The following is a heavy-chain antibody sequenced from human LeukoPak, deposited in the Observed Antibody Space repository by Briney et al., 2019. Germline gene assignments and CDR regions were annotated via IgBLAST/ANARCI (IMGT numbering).Heavy chain of an antibody. CDR3: AKGSSAYYYEV. CDR2: IDYSGSTT. CDR1: GFTFNNFA. V-gene: IGHV3-23*01. D-gene: IGHD3-22*01. J-gene: IGHJ4*02. Sequence: PGGSLRLSCAASGFTFNNFAMSWVCQAPGKGLEWVSSIDYSGSTTYYADSVKGRFTISRDSSRDTLYLQMNSLRAEDTAIYYCAKGSSAYYYEVWGQGTLVTVSP.